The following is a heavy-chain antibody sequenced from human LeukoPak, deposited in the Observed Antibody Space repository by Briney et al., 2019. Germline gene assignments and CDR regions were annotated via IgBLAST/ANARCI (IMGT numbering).Heavy chain of an antibody. V-gene: IGHV4-34*01. CDR1: NGSFSGYY. J-gene: IGHJ5*02. CDR2: VNHGGDT. D-gene: IGHD3-16*01. CDR3: ARAAWNGGGGFDP. Sequence: SETLSLTCAVYNGSFSGYYWSWLRQSPEKGLEWIGEVNHGGDTNYNPSLRSRVTISLDTSKNHFSLKLRSVTAADTAIYNCARAAWNGGGGFDPWGQGTLVTVSS.